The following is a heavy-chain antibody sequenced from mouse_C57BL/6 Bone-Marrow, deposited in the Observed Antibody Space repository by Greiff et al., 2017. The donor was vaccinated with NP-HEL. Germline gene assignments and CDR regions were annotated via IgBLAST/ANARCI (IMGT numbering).Heavy chain of an antibody. J-gene: IGHJ1*03. CDR3: ARNYYGNYGWYFDV. Sequence: QVQLKESGPGILQSSQTLSLTCSFSGFSLSTSGMGVSWIRQPSGKGLEWLAHIYWDDDQRYHPSLKRRLTISKDTSRNQVFLKITSVDTADTATYYCARNYYGNYGWYFDVWGTGTTVTVSS. V-gene: IGHV8-12*01. CDR2: IYWDDDQ. CDR1: GFSLSTSGMG. D-gene: IGHD2-1*01.